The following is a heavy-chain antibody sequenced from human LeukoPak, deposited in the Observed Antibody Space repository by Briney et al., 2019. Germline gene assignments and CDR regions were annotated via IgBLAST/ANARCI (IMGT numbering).Heavy chain of an antibody. Sequence: GGSLRLSCAASRFPFSAYAMSWVRQAPGKGLEWVSSISGTGELTFYADSVKGRLTISRDNSKDTLYLQMNSLRAEDTAIYYCAKDRPNYYHSSGHYYRRNGDYWGQGTQVTVSS. CDR1: RFPFSAYA. D-gene: IGHD3-22*01. J-gene: IGHJ4*02. V-gene: IGHV3-23*01. CDR2: ISGTGELT. CDR3: AKDRPNYYHSSGHYYRRNGDY.